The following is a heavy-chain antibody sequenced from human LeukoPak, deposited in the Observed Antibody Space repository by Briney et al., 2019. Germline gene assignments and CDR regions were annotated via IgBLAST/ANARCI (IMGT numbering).Heavy chain of an antibody. CDR2: INHSGST. CDR3: ASTITVTTDY. V-gene: IGHV4-34*01. J-gene: IGHJ4*02. D-gene: IGHD4-17*01. CDR1: GGSFSGYY. Sequence: SSETLSLTCAVYGGSFSGYYWSWIRQPPGKGLEWIGEINHSGSTNYNPSLKSRVTISVDTSNNQFSLKLSSVTAADTAVYYCASTITVTTDYWGQGTLVTVSS.